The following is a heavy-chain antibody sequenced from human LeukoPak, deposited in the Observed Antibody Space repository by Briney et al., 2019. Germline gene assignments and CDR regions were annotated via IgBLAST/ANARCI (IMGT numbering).Heavy chain of an antibody. CDR1: GFTFSSYS. CDR3: ATPPYYYDSSGYYPLDY. CDR2: ISSSSSYI. V-gene: IGHV3-21*01. J-gene: IGHJ4*02. Sequence: PGGCLRLSCAASGFTFSSYSMNWVRQAPGKGLEWVSSISSSSSYIYYADSVKGRFTISRDNAKNSLYLQMNSLRAEDTAVYYCATPPYYYDSSGYYPLDYWGQGTLVTVSS. D-gene: IGHD3-22*01.